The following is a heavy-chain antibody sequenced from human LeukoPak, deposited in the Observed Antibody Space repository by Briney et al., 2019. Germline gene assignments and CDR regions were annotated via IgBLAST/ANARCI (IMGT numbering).Heavy chain of an antibody. D-gene: IGHD2-15*01. CDR3: ARGHSGTFDY. J-gene: IGHJ4*02. Sequence: SETLSPTCTVSGGSISSYYWSWIRQPPGKGLEWIGYSYYSGSTNYNPSLTSRVTISVDTSKNQFSLKLSSVTAADTAVYYCARGHSGTFDYWGQGTLVTVSS. V-gene: IGHV4-59*01. CDR2: SYYSGST. CDR1: GGSISSYY.